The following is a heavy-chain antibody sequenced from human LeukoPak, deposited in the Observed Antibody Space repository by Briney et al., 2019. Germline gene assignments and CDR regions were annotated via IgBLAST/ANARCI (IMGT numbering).Heavy chain of an antibody. J-gene: IGHJ4*02. CDR2: IYYSGST. Sequence: SETLSLTCTVSGGSISSYYWSWIRQPPGKGLEWIGYIYYSGSTYYNPSLKSRVTISVDTSKNQFSLKLSSVTAADTAVYYCAREGTFRRARYGIAAAGHYFDYWGQGTLVTVSS. D-gene: IGHD6-13*01. CDR3: AREGTFRRARYGIAAAGHYFDY. V-gene: IGHV4-59*01. CDR1: GGSISSYY.